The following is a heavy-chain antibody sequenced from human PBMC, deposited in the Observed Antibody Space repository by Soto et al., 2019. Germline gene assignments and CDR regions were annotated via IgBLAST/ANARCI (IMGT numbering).Heavy chain of an antibody. CDR3: ARYSNNWFQTEGMDV. CDR2: IDASGNT. J-gene: IGHJ6*02. CDR1: VDSITTYY. D-gene: IGHD6-13*01. Sequence: KPSETLSLTCTVSVDSITTYYWSWIRQPAGKGLEWIGRIDASGNTNYNPYPNSRVTMLIDTSKKQFSLKLTSVTAADTAIYYCARYSNNWFQTEGMDVWGQVTPVTV. V-gene: IGHV4-4*07.